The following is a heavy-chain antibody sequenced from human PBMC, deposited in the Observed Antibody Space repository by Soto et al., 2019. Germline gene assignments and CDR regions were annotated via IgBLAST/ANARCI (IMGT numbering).Heavy chain of an antibody. V-gene: IGHV4-34*01. CDR3: SFTYYYDSSGYYSSDY. D-gene: IGHD3-22*01. Sequence: PSETLSLTCAVYGGSFSGYYWSWIRQPPGKGLEWIGEINHSGSTNYNPSLKSRVTISVDTSKNQFSLKLSSVTAADTAVYYCSFTYYYDSSGYYSSDYWGQGTLVTVSS. J-gene: IGHJ4*02. CDR1: GGSFSGYY. CDR2: INHSGST.